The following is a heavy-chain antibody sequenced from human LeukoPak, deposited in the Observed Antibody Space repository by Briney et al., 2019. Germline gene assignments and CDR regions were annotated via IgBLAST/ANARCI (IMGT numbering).Heavy chain of an antibody. CDR2: IQRDGSIT. V-gene: IGHV3-74*01. CDR3: VRASGEGASSDYFDY. J-gene: IGHJ4*02. Sequence: PGGSLRLSCAASGFTFSTYWMHWVRQAPGKGLVWVSRIQRDGSITTYADSVKGRFTISRDNAQNTLYLQMNSLRAEDTAVYYCVRASGEGASSDYFDYWRQGTRVTVSS. D-gene: IGHD4-17*01. CDR1: GFTFSTYW.